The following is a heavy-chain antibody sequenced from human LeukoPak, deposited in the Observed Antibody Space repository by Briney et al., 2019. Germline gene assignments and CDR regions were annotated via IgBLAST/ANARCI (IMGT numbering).Heavy chain of an antibody. J-gene: IGHJ4*02. CDR3: ARVGSSGWLNLISDY. CDR1: GYTFTSYG. D-gene: IGHD6-19*01. V-gene: IGHV1-18*01. CDR2: ISAYNGNT. Sequence: ASVKVSCKASGYTFTSYGISWVRQAPGQGLEWMGWISAYNGNTNYAQKLQGRVTMTTDTSTSTAYMELRSLRSDDTAVYYCARVGSSGWLNLISDYWGQGTLVTVSS.